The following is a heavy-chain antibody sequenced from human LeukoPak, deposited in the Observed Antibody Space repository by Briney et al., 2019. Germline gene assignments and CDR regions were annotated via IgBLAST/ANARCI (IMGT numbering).Heavy chain of an antibody. Sequence: SSETLSLTCTVSGYSISSGYYWGWIRQPPGKGLEWIGNIFHSGSTYYNPSLKSRVTISVDTSKNQFSLKLSSVTAADTAVYYCATSLYSYGLTGWFDPWGQGTLVTVSS. CDR2: IFHSGST. V-gene: IGHV4-38-2*02. CDR3: ATSLYSYGLTGWFDP. J-gene: IGHJ5*02. D-gene: IGHD5-18*01. CDR1: GYSISSGYY.